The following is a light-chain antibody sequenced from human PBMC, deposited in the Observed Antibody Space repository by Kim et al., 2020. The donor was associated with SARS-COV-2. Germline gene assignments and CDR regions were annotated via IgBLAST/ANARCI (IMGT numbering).Light chain of an antibody. J-gene: IGKJ4*01. CDR2: AAS. Sequence: DIQMTQSPSSLAASVGDRVTIACGASQSINTYLNWYQQKPGKAPKLLIYAASTLQSGVPSRFSGSGSGTDFTLTISSLQPEDFATYYCQQSHTAPLLTFGGGTKVDIK. CDR3: QQSHTAPLLT. V-gene: IGKV1-39*01. CDR1: QSINTY.